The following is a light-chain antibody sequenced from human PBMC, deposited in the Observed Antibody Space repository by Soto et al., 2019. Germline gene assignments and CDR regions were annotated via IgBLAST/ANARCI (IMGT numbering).Light chain of an antibody. Sequence: QSALTQPASVSGSPGQSITISCTGTSRDVGSYNLVSWYQKHPGKAPKLIIYEGSKRPSGVSDRFFGSKSGNTASLTISGLQAEDESDYYCCSYAGSNTWVFGGGTKLTVL. CDR2: EGS. CDR3: CSYAGSNTWV. CDR1: SRDVGSYNL. V-gene: IGLV2-23*01. J-gene: IGLJ3*02.